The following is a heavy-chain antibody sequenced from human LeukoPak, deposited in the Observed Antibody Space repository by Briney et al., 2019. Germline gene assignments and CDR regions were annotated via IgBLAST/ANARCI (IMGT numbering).Heavy chain of an antibody. CDR2: INPSGGST. Sequence: GASVKVSYKASGYTFSSYYMHWVRQAPGQGLERMGIINPSGGSTTHAQKFQGRVTMTRDTSTSTVYMELSSLRSEDTAVYYCARVDSSGYYGHYFDYWGQGTLVTVSS. V-gene: IGHV1-46*01. CDR1: GYTFSSYY. D-gene: IGHD3-22*01. J-gene: IGHJ4*02. CDR3: ARVDSSGYYGHYFDY.